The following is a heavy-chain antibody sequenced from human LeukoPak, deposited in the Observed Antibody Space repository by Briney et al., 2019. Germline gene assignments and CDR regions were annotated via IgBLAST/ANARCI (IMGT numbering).Heavy chain of an antibody. CDR1: GFTFSSYC. Sequence: PGGSLRLSCAASGFTFSSYCMHWGRQAPGKGLQWLSVISYDGSNKYYADSVKGRFTISRDNSKNTLYLQMNSLRAEDTAVYYFVKPELERRSIDAFDIWGKGTMVTVSS. CDR2: ISYDGSNK. V-gene: IGHV3-30*18. CDR3: VKPELERRSIDAFDI. J-gene: IGHJ3*02. D-gene: IGHD1-1*01.